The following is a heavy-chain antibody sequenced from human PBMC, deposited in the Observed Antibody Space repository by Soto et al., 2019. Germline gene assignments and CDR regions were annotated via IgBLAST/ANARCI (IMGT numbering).Heavy chain of an antibody. CDR1: GFTFSGSA. D-gene: IGHD2-21*02. Sequence: EVQLVESGGGLVQPGGSLKLSCAASGFTFSGSAMHWVRQASGKGLEWVGRIRSKANSYATAYAASVKGRFTISRDDSKNTADLQMNSLKTEDTAVYYCTSFHCGGDCLGRDYWGQGTLVTVSS. V-gene: IGHV3-73*01. CDR3: TSFHCGGDCLGRDY. J-gene: IGHJ4*02. CDR2: IRSKANSYAT.